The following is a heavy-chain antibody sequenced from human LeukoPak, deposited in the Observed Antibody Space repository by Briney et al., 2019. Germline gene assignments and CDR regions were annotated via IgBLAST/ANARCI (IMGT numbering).Heavy chain of an antibody. CDR3: ARGRIAVAGTKNYFDY. CDR2: IYYSGST. Sequence: SETLSLTCTVSGGSISSYYWSWIRQPPGKGLEWIGDIYYSGSTNYNPFLTSRVTISVDTSKNQFSLKLSSVTAADTAVYYCARGRIAVAGTKNYFDYWGQGTLVTVSS. CDR1: GGSISSYY. V-gene: IGHV4-59*01. D-gene: IGHD6-19*01. J-gene: IGHJ4*02.